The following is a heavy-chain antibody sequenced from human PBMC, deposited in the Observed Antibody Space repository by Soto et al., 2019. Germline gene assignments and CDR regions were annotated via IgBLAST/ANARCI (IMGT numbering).Heavy chain of an antibody. CDR1: GLTFSSYA. D-gene: IGHD3-3*01. J-gene: IGHJ5*01. V-gene: IGHV3-30*18. Sequence: GGSLRLSCAASGLTFSSYAIHWVRQAPGKGLEWVADVSFGGSHKTYAVPVRGRFTISRDNSKKTVYLQMNSLRAEDTALYYCAKLGDAVSGYFDFWGQGTQVTVSS. CDR3: AKLGDAVSGYFDF. CDR2: VSFGGSHK.